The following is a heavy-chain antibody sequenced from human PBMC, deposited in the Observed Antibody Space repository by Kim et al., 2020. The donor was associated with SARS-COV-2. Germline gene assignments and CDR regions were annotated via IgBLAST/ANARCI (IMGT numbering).Heavy chain of an antibody. CDR1: GFTFSSYG. D-gene: IGHD2-21*01. J-gene: IGHJ6*02. Sequence: GGSLRLSCAASGFTFSSYGMHWVRQAPGKGLEWVAVISYDGSNKYYADSVKGRFTISRDNTKNTLYLQMNSLRAEDTAVYYCAKDRRYSNYYYGMDVWGQGTTVTVSS. V-gene: IGHV3-30*18. CDR2: ISYDGSNK. CDR3: AKDRRYSNYYYGMDV.